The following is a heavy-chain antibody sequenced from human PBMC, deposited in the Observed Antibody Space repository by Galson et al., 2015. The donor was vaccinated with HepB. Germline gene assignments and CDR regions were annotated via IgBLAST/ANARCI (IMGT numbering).Heavy chain of an antibody. Sequence: QSGAEVKKPGESLKISCKGSGYKFNNYWIAWVRQMPGKGLECMGIIYPADSDTRYSPSFEGQVTVSVDKSINTAYLQWSSLRASDTATYYCTRLRPEAGSAKSYFYHYGMDVWGQGTTLTVSS. V-gene: IGHV5-51*01. J-gene: IGHJ6*02. CDR3: TRLRPEAGSAKSYFYHYGMDV. D-gene: IGHD6-19*01. CDR2: IYPADSDT. CDR1: GYKFNNYW.